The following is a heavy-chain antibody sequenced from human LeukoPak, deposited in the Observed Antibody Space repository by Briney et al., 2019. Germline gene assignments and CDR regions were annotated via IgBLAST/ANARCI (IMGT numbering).Heavy chain of an antibody. Sequence: GGSLRLSCAASGFTFSSYAMSWVRQAPGKGLECISGFSGSGGSTYYADSVKGRFTISRDNSKNTLYLQMNSLRVEDTAVYYCAKASRRHCGTTICYTLDYWGQGTLVTVSS. CDR1: GFTFSSYA. V-gene: IGHV3-23*01. D-gene: IGHD2-2*02. J-gene: IGHJ4*02. CDR2: FSGSGGST. CDR3: AKASRRHCGTTICYTLDY.